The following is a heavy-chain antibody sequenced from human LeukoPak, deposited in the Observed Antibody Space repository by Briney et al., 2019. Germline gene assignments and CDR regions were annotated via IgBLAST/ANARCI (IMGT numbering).Heavy chain of an antibody. CDR1: GESFSDYY. CDR3: ARKEGGQLVNTRRWFDP. Sequence: SETLSLTCAVYGESFSDYYWSWIRQPPGKGLEWIGEINHSGSTNYNPSLKSRVTISVDTSKNQFSLKLRSVTAADTAVYYCARKEGGQLVNTRRWFDPWGQGTLVTVSS. D-gene: IGHD6-13*01. V-gene: IGHV4-34*01. J-gene: IGHJ5*02. CDR2: INHSGST.